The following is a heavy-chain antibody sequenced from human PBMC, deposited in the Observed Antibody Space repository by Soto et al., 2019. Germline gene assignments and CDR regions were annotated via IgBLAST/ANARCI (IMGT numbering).Heavy chain of an antibody. CDR2: VDPEEGEP. CDR1: GYIFTDYY. V-gene: IGHV1-69-2*01. CDR3: ATDQSRTGRLDT. J-gene: IGHJ5*02. D-gene: IGHD1-26*01. Sequence: EVQLVQSGAEVKKPGDTVKISCKVSGYIFTDYYIHWVQQAPGNGLEWLGLVDPEEGEPMYAERFQGRVTITADTSPDTAYMELSSLRSEDTALYYCATDQSRTGRLDTWGQGTLVTVSS.